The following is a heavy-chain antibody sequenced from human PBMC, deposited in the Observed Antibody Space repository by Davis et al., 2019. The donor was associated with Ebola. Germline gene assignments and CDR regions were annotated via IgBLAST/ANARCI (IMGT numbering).Heavy chain of an antibody. J-gene: IGHJ4*02. Sequence: GESLKISCAASGFTFSGSAMHWVRQASGKGLEWVGRIRSKANSYATAYAASVKGRFTISRDDSKNTAYLQMNGLKTEDTAVYYCSGSGGSNDYWGQGTLVTVSS. CDR3: SGSGGSNDY. CDR1: GFTFSGSA. CDR2: IRSKANSYAT. D-gene: IGHD1-26*01. V-gene: IGHV3-73*01.